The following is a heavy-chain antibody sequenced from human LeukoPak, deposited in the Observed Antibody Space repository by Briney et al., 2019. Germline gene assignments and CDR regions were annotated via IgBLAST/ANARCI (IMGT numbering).Heavy chain of an antibody. D-gene: IGHD5-18*01. CDR3: ARGGYSYGYEFDY. V-gene: IGHV1-2*04. CDR2: INPNSGGT. J-gene: IGHJ4*02. Sequence: ASVKVSCKASGYTFTGYYMHWVRQAPGQGLEWMGWINPNSGGTNYAQKFQGWVTMTRDTSISTAYMELSRLRSDDTAVYYCARGGYSYGYEFDYWGQGTLVIVSS. CDR1: GYTFTGYY.